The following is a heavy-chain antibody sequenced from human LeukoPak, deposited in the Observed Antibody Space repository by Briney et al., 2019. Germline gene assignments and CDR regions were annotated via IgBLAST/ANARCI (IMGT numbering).Heavy chain of an antibody. J-gene: IGHJ6*03. CDR1: GFTFGDYA. D-gene: IGHD3-16*01. CDR3: TRTFGYYYFYMDV. CDR2: IRTEAYDGAT. V-gene: IGHV3-49*04. Sequence: SLRLSCEASGFTFGDYAMSWVRQAPGKRLVWVGFIRTEAYDGATDYGASVKGRFTISRDDSKNIAYLQMNSLNTEDTAVYYCTRTFGYYYFYMDVWGKGTTVIVPS.